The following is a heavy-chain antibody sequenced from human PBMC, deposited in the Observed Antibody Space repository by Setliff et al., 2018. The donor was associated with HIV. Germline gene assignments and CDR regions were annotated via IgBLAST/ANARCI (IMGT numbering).Heavy chain of an antibody. CDR3: LLDVPLILRTSPPL. J-gene: IGHJ4*02. CDR2: IYASGNT. Sequence: SETLSLTCNVSGGSISSGSYYWNWIRQPAGKGLEWIGRIYASGNTNYNPSLKGRVTISIDTSKNQFSLKLNTVTAADTATYYCLLDVPLILRTSPPLWGQGTPVTVSS. V-gene: IGHV4-61*02. CDR1: GGSISSGSYY. D-gene: IGHD1-7*01.